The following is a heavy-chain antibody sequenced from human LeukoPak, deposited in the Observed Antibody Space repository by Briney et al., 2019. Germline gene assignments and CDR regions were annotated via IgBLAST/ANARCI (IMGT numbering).Heavy chain of an antibody. J-gene: IGHJ3*02. CDR1: GFTVSSNY. Sequence: PGGSLRLSCAASGFTVSSNYMSWARQAPGKGLEWVSVIYSGGYTYYADSVKGRFTISRDNSKNTLYLQMNSLRVEDTAVYYCARDSGSGFDIWGQGTMVTVSS. CDR3: ARDSGSGFDI. CDR2: IYSGGYT. D-gene: IGHD2-15*01. V-gene: IGHV3-66*02.